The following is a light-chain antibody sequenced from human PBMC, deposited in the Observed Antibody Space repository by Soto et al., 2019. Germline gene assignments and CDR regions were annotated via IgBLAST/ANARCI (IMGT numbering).Light chain of an antibody. V-gene: IGLV2-11*01. Sequence: QSALTQPRSVSGSPGQSVAISCTGSSTDVGYYDSVSWYQHHPGKAPKLLIYEVFKRPSRVPDRFSGSKSSTTASLTISGLQAEEEGDYYCCSHSGSFVVFGGGTKLTVL. CDR3: CSHSGSFVV. CDR2: EVF. J-gene: IGLJ2*01. CDR1: STDVGYYDS.